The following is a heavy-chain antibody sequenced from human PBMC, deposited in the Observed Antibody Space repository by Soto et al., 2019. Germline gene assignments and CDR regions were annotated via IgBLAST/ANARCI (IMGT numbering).Heavy chain of an antibody. CDR1: GFTFSSYA. J-gene: IGHJ4*02. V-gene: IGHV3-30-3*01. D-gene: IGHD1-20*01. Sequence: QVQLVESGGGVVQPGRSLRLSCAASGFTFSSYAMHWVRQAPGKGLEWVAVMSYDGSNKYYADSVKVRFTISRDNSKKTLYLQMNSLRAEDTAVYYCARGDNWEYGSFSYWGQGTLVTVSS. CDR2: MSYDGSNK. CDR3: ARGDNWEYGSFSY.